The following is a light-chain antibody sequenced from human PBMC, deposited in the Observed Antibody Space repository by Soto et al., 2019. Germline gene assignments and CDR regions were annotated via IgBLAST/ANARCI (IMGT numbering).Light chain of an antibody. CDR1: SSDVGAYDA. CDR3: SSYAGSSNV. Sequence: QSVLAQPASVSGSPGQSITISCTGTSSDVGAYDAVSRYQQHPGKAPKLMIYEVNKRPSGVPDRFSGSKSGNTASLTVSGLQAEDEADYYCSSYAGSSNVFGTGTKVTVL. J-gene: IGLJ1*01. CDR2: EVN. V-gene: IGLV2-8*01.